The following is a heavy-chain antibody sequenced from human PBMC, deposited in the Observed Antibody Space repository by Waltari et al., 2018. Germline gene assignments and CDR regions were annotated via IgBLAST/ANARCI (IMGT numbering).Heavy chain of an antibody. V-gene: IGHV4-4*07. CDR1: GGSISSYY. Sequence: QVQLQESGPGLVKPSETLSLTCTVSGGSISSYYWSWIRQPAGKGLEWIGRIYTSGSTSHNPSRKSRVTMSVDTSKNQFSLKLGSVTAADTAVYYCARDKYSSGWGTYYYYGMDVWGQGTTVTVSS. CDR2: IYTSGST. CDR3: ARDKYSSGWGTYYYYGMDV. J-gene: IGHJ6*02. D-gene: IGHD6-19*01.